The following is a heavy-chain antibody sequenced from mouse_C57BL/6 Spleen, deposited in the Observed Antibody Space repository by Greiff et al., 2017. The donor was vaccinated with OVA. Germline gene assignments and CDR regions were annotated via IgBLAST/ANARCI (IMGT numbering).Heavy chain of an antibody. D-gene: IGHD4-1*01. V-gene: IGHV1-63*01. CDR1: GYTFTNYW. CDR3: ARKLGYAMDY. Sequence: QVQLQQSGAELVRPGTSVKMSCKASGYTFTNYWIGWAKQRPGHGLEWIGDIYPGGGYSNYNEKFKGKATLTADKSSSTAYMQFSSLTSEDSAIYYCARKLGYAMDYWGQGTSVTVSS. J-gene: IGHJ4*01. CDR2: IYPGGGYS.